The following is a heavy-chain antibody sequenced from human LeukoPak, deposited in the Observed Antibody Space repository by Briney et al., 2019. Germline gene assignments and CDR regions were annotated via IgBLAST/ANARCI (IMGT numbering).Heavy chain of an antibody. Sequence: GGSLRLSCAASGFIFSSYWMSWVRQAPGKGLVWVARINPGGSSITYADSVKGRFTISRDNAKNTLYLQMDSLRAEDTGVYYCARSNQADDYWGQGTLVTVSS. CDR2: INPGGSSI. V-gene: IGHV3-74*01. CDR3: ARSNQADDY. D-gene: IGHD1-14*01. J-gene: IGHJ4*02. CDR1: GFIFSSYW.